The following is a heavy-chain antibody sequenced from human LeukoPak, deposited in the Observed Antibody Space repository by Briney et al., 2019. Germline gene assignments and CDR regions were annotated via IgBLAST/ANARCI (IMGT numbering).Heavy chain of an antibody. CDR1: GFTFSSYS. V-gene: IGHV3-23*01. D-gene: IGHD4-17*01. CDR2: ISVSGNT. Sequence: GGSLRLSCAASGFTFSSYSMNWVRQAPGKGLEWVSAISVSGNTYYADSVKGRFTISRDNSKNTLYLQMSSLRAEDTAVYYCAKRGDQSHFDYWGQGTLVTVSS. CDR3: AKRGDQSHFDY. J-gene: IGHJ4*02.